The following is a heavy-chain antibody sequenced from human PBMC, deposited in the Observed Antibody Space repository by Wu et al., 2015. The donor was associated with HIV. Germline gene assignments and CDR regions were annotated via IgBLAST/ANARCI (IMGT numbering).Heavy chain of an antibody. J-gene: IGHJ4*02. D-gene: IGHD4-11*01. CDR2: INGYNGYT. CDR1: GYTFNTYD. Sequence: QVHLVQSRPEVKRPGVSVKVSCKASGYTFNTYDITWVRQAPGQGLEWMGGINGYNGYTNYAQNFQGRVTMITDTSTSTAYMELGSLKSDDTAVYYCAILPTTVTTPYWGQGTLVTVSS. V-gene: IGHV1-18*01. CDR3: AILPTTVTTPY.